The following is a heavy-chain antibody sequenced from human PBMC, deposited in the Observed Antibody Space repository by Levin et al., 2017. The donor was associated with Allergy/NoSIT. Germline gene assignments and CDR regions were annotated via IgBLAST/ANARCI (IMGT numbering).Heavy chain of an antibody. CDR1: GYTFTTYA. CDR2: INAGNGNT. CDR3: ARRSEVAATHYLVYFQH. J-gene: IGHJ1*01. Sequence: GESLKISCKASGYTFTTYAMHWVRQAPGQRLEWMGWINAGNGNTKSSQKFQGRVTITRDTSASTAYMELSSLRSEDTAVYYCARRSEVAATHYLVYFQHWGQGTLVTVSS. D-gene: IGHD2-15*01. V-gene: IGHV1-3*01.